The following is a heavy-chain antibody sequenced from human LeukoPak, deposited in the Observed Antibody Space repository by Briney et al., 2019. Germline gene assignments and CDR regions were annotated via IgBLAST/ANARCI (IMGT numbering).Heavy chain of an antibody. CDR2: ISSSSSTT. D-gene: IGHD3-9*01. J-gene: IGHJ4*02. V-gene: IGHV3-48*01. Sequence: GGSLRLSCAASGFTFSNYNMNWVRQAPGKGLEWVSYISSSSSTTYYADSVKGRFTISRDNSKNTLYLQMNSLRAEDTAVYYCATPVGVLRYFDWLYGYWGQGTLVTVSS. CDR1: GFTFSNYN. CDR3: ATPVGVLRYFDWLYGY.